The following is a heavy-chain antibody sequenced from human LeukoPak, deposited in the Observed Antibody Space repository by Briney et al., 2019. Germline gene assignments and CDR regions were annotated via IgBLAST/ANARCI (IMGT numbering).Heavy chain of an antibody. CDR1: GYSFTNYW. CDR2: IYPGDSDT. CDR3: ARLTTGIAAAGVDWFDP. Sequence: GESLKISCKGSGYSFTNYWIGWVRQMPGKGLEWMGIIYPGDSDTRYSPSFQGQVTISADKSISTAYLQWSSLKASDTAMYYCARLTTGIAAAGVDWFDPWGQGTLVTVSS. V-gene: IGHV5-51*01. D-gene: IGHD6-13*01. J-gene: IGHJ5*02.